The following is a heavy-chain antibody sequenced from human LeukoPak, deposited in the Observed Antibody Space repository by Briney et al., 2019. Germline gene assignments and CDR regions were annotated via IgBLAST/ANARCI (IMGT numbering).Heavy chain of an antibody. CDR1: GGTFSSYA. D-gene: IGHD3-10*01. Sequence: ASVKVSCKASGGTFSSYAISWVRQAPGQGLEWMGGIIPIFGTANYAQKFQGRVTITTDESTSTAYMELSSLRSEDTAVYYCARGPGTLGKAPHRKWFGDPWGQGTLVTVSS. V-gene: IGHV1-69*05. CDR3: ARGPGTLGKAPHRKWFGDP. J-gene: IGHJ5*02. CDR2: IIPIFGTA.